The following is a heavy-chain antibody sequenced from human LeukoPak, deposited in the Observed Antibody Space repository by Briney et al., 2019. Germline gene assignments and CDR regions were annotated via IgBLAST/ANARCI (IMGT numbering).Heavy chain of an antibody. J-gene: IGHJ6*03. CDR3: ARFRIAVADAYYYYYMDV. D-gene: IGHD6-19*01. CDR2: INHSGST. Sequence: SETLSLTCAVYGGSFSGYYWSWIRHPPGKGLEWIGEINHSGSTNYNPSLKNRVTISVDTSKNQFSLKLSSVTAADTAVYYCARFRIAVADAYYYYYMDVWGKGTTVTVSS. CDR1: GGSFSGYY. V-gene: IGHV4-34*01.